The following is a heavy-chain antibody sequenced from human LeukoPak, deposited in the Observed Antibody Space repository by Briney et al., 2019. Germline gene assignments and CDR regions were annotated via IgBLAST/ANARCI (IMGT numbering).Heavy chain of an antibody. CDR2: VSGNSDVT. Sequence: GGSLRLSCAASGFTFSDYYMSWIRQAPGKGLEWISFVSGNSDVTLHSDSLKGRFTTFRDNAKNVVYLQMNNLRDEDTGVYYCAREIPYGDANFWGQGTLVTVSS. CDR1: GFTFSDYY. D-gene: IGHD2-21*02. CDR3: AREIPYGDANF. J-gene: IGHJ4*02. V-gene: IGHV3-11*06.